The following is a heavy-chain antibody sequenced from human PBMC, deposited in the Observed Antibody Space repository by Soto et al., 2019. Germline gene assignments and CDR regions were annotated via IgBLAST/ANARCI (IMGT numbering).Heavy chain of an antibody. CDR1: GGSVRTGSYH. CDR3: ARIGWGGDS. V-gene: IGHV4-61*01. J-gene: IGHJ4*02. CDR2: IPNNGSP. Sequence: SETLSLTCTVSGGSVRTGSYHWSWIRQPPGKGLEWIGFIPNNGSPDYNPSLKSRVVVSIDRSKNQFSLKVNSVTAADTAVYFCARIGWGGDSWGQGTLVTVS. D-gene: IGHD7-27*01.